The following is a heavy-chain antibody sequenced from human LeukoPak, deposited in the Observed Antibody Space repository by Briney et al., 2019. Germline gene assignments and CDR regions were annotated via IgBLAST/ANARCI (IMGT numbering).Heavy chain of an antibody. CDR3: AKSANTWPYYFDY. V-gene: IGHV3-23*01. Sequence: GASLRLSCVASGSTFNNYAMSWVRQAPGKGLEWVSGISGSGGSTYYADSVEGRFTISRDNSKNTLFLQMNSLRAEDTAVYYCAKSANTWPYYFDYWGQGTLVTVSS. CDR2: ISGSGGST. J-gene: IGHJ4*02. CDR1: GSTFNNYA. D-gene: IGHD3-10*01.